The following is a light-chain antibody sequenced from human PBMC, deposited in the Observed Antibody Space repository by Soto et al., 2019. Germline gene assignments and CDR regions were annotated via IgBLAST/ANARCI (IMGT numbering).Light chain of an antibody. CDR1: SSDVGGYNY. CDR3: CSYAGSPYV. V-gene: IGLV2-11*01. J-gene: IGLJ1*01. CDR2: DVS. Sequence: QPALTQPRSVSGSPGHSVTISCTGTSSDVGGYNYVSWYQQHPGKAPKLMIYDVSKRPSGVPDRFSGSKSGNTASLTISGLQAEDEDDYYCCSYAGSPYVFGTGNKVTVL.